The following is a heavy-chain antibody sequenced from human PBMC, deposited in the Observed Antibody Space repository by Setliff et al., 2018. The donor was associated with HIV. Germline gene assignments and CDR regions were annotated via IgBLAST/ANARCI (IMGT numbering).Heavy chain of an antibody. CDR3: ARGDVVQFRGALDP. J-gene: IGHJ5*02. V-gene: IGHV3-20*04. CDR1: GFTVDEYG. D-gene: IGHD3-10*01. Sequence: GGSLRLSCAASGFTVDEYGMSWVRQAPGKGLAWVSGINWNGGSTGYADSVKGRFTISRDNAKNSLSLQMNNLRDEDTAVYFCARGDVVQFRGALDPWGQGALVTVSS. CDR2: INWNGGST.